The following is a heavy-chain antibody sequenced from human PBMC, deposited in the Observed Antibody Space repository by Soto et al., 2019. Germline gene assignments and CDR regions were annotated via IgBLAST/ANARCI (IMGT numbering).Heavy chain of an antibody. V-gene: IGHV4-39*07. Sequence: SETLSLTCNVSGVSISDTSYYWSWIRQPPGKGLEWIGTIYFSGTTFYNPSLKGRLTISVDTSKNQFSLMLSSVTAADPAVYYCESHWSHWGQGTLVTVSS. CDR3: ESHWSH. CDR2: IYFSGTT. J-gene: IGHJ4*01. D-gene: IGHD2-8*02. CDR1: GVSISDTSYY.